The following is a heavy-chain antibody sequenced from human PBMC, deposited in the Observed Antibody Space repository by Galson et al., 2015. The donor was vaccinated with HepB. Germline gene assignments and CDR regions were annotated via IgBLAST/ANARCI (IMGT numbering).Heavy chain of an antibody. CDR3: ARGSGYCTTTDHCRGGFDP. V-gene: IGHV4-59*08. Sequence: TLSLTCTVSGGSISSYYWSWIRQPPGKGLEWIGYIYYSGSTNSNPSLKSRVTISVDTSKNQFSLKLSSVTAADTAVYYCARGSGYCTTTDHCRGGFDPWGQGTLVTVSS. D-gene: IGHD2-8*01. CDR1: GGSISSYY. J-gene: IGHJ5*02. CDR2: IYYSGST.